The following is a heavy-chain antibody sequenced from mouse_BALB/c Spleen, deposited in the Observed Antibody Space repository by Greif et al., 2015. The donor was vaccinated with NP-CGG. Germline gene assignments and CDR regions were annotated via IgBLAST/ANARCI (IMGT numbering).Heavy chain of an antibody. CDR2: ISYDGSN. V-gene: IGHV3-6*02. CDR1: GYAITIGYY. D-gene: IGHD1-3*01. J-gene: IGHJ2*01. Sequence: GPGLGKPSQSLALTCSVTGYAITIGYYWNWIRRFPGNKLKVMGYISYDGSNNYNPSLKKRYPRTRDTTKNQYVKELDSVTAEETATSYCMTLIRPVDEGGQG. CDR3: MTLIRPVDE.